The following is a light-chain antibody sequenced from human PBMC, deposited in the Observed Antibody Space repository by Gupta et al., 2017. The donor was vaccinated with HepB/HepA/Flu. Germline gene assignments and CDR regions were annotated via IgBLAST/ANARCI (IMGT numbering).Light chain of an antibody. CDR3: QSFDSSLTGYV. V-gene: IGLV1-40*01. Sequence: QSVLTQPPSVSGAPGQRVTISCTGSSSNIGANYDVPWYQHLPGTAPKLLIYGNNNRPSGVPDRFSGSKSGTSASLAITGLQPEDESDYYCQSFDSSLTGYVFGPGTKVTVL. CDR1: SSNIGANYD. CDR2: GNN. J-gene: IGLJ1*01.